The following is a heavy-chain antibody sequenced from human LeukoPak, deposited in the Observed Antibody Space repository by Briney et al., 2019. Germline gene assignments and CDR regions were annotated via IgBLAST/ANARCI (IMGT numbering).Heavy chain of an antibody. J-gene: IGHJ4*02. CDR3: VRDARGGHNDF. Sequence: GGSLRLSCVASGFTFDNYWMGWVRQAPGKGLEWVANIREDGNERKYVDSVKGRLTIFRDNAKKSLFLQMNSLRVEDTAIYYCVRDARGGHNDFWGQGTQVTVSS. CDR1: GFTFDNYW. CDR2: IREDGNER. V-gene: IGHV3-7*01. D-gene: IGHD1-1*01.